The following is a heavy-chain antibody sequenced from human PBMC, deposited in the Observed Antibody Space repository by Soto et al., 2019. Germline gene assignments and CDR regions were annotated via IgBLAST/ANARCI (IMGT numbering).Heavy chain of an antibody. CDR2: FDPEDGET. CDR1: GYTLTELS. Sequence: ASVKVSCKVSGYTLTELSMHWVRQAPGKGLEWMGGFDPEDGETVYAQKFQGRVTMTEDTSTDTAYMELSSLRSEDTAVYYCATDRGSYETLNAFDIWGQGTMVTVSS. V-gene: IGHV1-24*01. CDR3: ATDRGSYETLNAFDI. D-gene: IGHD1-26*01. J-gene: IGHJ3*02.